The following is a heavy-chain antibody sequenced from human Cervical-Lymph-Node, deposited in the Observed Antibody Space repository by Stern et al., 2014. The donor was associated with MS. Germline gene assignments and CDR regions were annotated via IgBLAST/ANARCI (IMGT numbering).Heavy chain of an antibody. CDR2: IYYSGSP. V-gene: IGHV4-31*03. J-gene: IGHJ4*02. CDR3: AREGSSGSYFLDY. CDR1: GGSVTSGGFS. Sequence: VQLEESGPGLVKSSQTLSLTCTVSGGSVTSGGFSWNWIRQHPGKGLEXIGNIYYSGSPYYNPSLKSRLTMSLDASRNQFSLKLTSVTVADTAVYYCAREGSSGSYFLDYWGQGTLVTVSS. D-gene: IGHD3-22*01.